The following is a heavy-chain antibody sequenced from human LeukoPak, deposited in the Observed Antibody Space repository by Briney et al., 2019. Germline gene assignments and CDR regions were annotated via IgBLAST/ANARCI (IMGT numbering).Heavy chain of an antibody. J-gene: IGHJ5*02. Sequence: WIRQPPGKGLEWIGSIYYSGSTYYNPSLKSRVTISVDTSKNQFSLKLSSVTAADTAVYYCASRGSHYWFDPWGQGTLVTVSS. CDR2: IYYSGST. CDR3: ASRGSHYWFDP. D-gene: IGHD1-26*01. V-gene: IGHV4-39*01.